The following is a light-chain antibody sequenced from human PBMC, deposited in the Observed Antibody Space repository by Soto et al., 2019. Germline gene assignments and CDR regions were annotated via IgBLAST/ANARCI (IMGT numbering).Light chain of an antibody. J-gene: IGKJ1*01. CDR3: QQYDTYLRT. CDR2: DAS. Sequence: DIQMTQSPSTLSASVGDRVTITCRASQSISAWLAWYQQKPGRAPKLLIYDASNLQSGVPSRFSGSGSGTEFPLTIDSLQPDDCATYYCQQYDTYLRTFGQGTKVEIK. CDR1: QSISAW. V-gene: IGKV1-5*01.